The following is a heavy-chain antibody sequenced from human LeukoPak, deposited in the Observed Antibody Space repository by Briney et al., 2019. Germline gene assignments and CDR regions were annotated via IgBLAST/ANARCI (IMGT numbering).Heavy chain of an antibody. V-gene: IGHV3-23*01. Sequence: GGSLRLSCAASGFTFSSYAMSWVRQAPGKGLEWVSAISGSGGSTYYADPVKGRFTISRDNSKNTLYLQMNSLRAEDTAVYYCAKRVPYDSSGSNDYWGQGTLVTVSS. CDR1: GFTFSSYA. CDR3: AKRVPYDSSGSNDY. D-gene: IGHD3-22*01. J-gene: IGHJ4*02. CDR2: ISGSGGST.